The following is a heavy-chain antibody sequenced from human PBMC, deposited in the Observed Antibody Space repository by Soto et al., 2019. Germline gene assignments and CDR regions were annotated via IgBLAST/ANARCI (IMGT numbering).Heavy chain of an antibody. Sequence: QVQLLETGGDVVQPGRSLRLSCVASGFSFGSYPMHWVRQAPGKGLEWLAVISSDGSEKFHAESVQGRFTISRGNSKSASYPQMSPLYPPDSAAYNCAWGGSAAAVVRGVDYYRELVMGGLGTAVTV. D-gene: IGHD3-10*01. CDR1: GFSFGSYP. CDR2: ISSDGSEK. CDR3: AWGGSAAAVVRGVDYYRELVM. J-gene: IGHJ6*02. V-gene: IGHV3-30-3*01.